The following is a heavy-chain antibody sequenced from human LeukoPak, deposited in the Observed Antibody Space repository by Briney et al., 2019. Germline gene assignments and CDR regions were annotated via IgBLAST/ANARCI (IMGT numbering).Heavy chain of an antibody. CDR2: ISYDETNK. V-gene: IGHV3-30*18. Sequence: GGSLRLSCAASGFTFSSYGMHWVRQAPGKGLEWVAVISYDETNKYYADSVKGRFTISRDDSKNTLYLQMNSLRAEDTAAYYCAKPIGTSSTLDYWGQGTLVTVSS. J-gene: IGHJ4*02. CDR3: AKPIGTSSTLDY. D-gene: IGHD1-14*01. CDR1: GFTFSSYG.